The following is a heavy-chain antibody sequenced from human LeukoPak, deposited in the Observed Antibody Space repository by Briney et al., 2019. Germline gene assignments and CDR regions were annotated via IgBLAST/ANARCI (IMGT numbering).Heavy chain of an antibody. CDR3: ARGGYCSGGSCYSDAFDI. CDR1: GFTVSSNY. Sequence: PGGSLKLSCAASGFTVSSNYMSWVRQAPGKGLEWVSVIDSGGTTYYADSVKGRFTISRDNSKNTLYLQMNSLRAEDTAVYYCARGGYCSGGSCYSDAFDIWGQGTMVTVSS. D-gene: IGHD2-15*01. CDR2: IDSGGTT. V-gene: IGHV3-66*02. J-gene: IGHJ3*02.